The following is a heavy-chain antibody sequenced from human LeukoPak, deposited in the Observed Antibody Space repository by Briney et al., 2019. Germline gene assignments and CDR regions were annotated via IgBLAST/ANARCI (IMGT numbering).Heavy chain of an antibody. J-gene: IGHJ5*02. Sequence: PGGSLRLSCAASGFTFSSYAMHWVRQAPGKGLEWVAVISYDGSNKYYADSVKGRFTISRDNSKNTLYLQMNSLRAEDTAVYYCAKAYSSGWYPWPMEYSGSYPPLNWFDPWGQGTLVTVSS. V-gene: IGHV3-30*04. CDR3: AKAYSSGWYPWPMEYSGSYPPLNWFDP. D-gene: IGHD6-19*01. CDR1: GFTFSSYA. CDR2: ISYDGSNK.